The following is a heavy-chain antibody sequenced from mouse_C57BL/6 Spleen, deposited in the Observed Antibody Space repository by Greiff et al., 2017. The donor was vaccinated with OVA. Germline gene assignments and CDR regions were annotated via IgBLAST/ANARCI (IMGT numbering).Heavy chain of an antibody. V-gene: IGHV1-39*01. CDR1: GYSFTDYN. CDR3: AKERDYDVYYAMDY. CDR2: INPNYGTT. D-gene: IGHD2-4*01. J-gene: IGHJ4*01. Sequence: VQLQQSGPELVKPGASVKISCKASGYSFTDYNMNWVKQSNGKSLEWIGVINPNYGTTSYNQKFKGKATLTVDQSSSTAYMQLNSLTSEDSAVYYCAKERDYDVYYAMDYWGQGTSVTVSS.